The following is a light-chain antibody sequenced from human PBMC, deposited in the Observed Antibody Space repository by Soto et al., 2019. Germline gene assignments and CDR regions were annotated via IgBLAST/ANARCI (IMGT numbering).Light chain of an antibody. CDR1: QSAGTF. V-gene: IGKV3D-15*01. CDR2: YRS. Sequence: EIVMTQSPATLSVSPGETASLSCRASQSAGTFLAWYQQKPGQAPRLLIYYRSTRATGIPARFSGSGSGTEFTLTINSLQSEDSAVYYCQQHNQWPITFGQGTRLEIK. CDR3: QQHNQWPIT. J-gene: IGKJ5*01.